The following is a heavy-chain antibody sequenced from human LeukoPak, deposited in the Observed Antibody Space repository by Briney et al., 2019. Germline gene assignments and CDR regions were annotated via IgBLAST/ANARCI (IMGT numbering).Heavy chain of an antibody. Sequence: GGSLRLSCAASGFTFSSYSMNWVRQAPGKGLEWGSYIGSGRSSIYYADSVKGRFTISRDNAKNSLYLQMNSLRDEDTAVYYCAREPQPTRYIAVAGTGAFDIWGQGTMVTVSS. CDR1: GFTFSSYS. CDR3: AREPQPTRYIAVAGTGAFDI. CDR2: IGSGRSSI. D-gene: IGHD6-19*01. V-gene: IGHV3-48*02. J-gene: IGHJ3*02.